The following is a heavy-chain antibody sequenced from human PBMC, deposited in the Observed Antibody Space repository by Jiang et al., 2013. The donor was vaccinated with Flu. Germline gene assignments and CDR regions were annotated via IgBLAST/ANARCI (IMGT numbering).Heavy chain of an antibody. J-gene: IGHJ4*02. V-gene: IGHV5-51*01. Sequence: GAEVKKPGESLKISCKGSGFSFTSHWIGWVRQKPGKGLEWMGAVYPGDSETRYSPPFQGQVTISADKSITTAYLLWSNLQASDTAIYFCARVDSGGTITGPLDSWGQGTLVTVSS. CDR3: ARVDSGGTITGPLDS. CDR2: VYPGDSET. D-gene: IGHD2-8*02. CDR1: GFSFTSHW.